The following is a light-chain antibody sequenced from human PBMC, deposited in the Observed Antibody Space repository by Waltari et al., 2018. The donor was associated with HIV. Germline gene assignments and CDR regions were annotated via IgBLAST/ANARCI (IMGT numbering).Light chain of an antibody. J-gene: IGLJ3*02. CDR2: SND. Sequence: QSVLTQPPSASGTPGQRVTISCSGSSSNIRSNTVSWYQQLPGTAPKRLIYSNDQRPSGFPDRFSGSKSGTSASLAISGLQSEDEADYYCAAWDDSLNGWVFGGGTKLTVL. CDR1: SSNIRSNT. CDR3: AAWDDSLNGWV. V-gene: IGLV1-44*01.